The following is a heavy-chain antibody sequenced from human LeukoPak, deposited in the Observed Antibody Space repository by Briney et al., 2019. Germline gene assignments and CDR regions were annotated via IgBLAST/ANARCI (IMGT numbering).Heavy chain of an antibody. J-gene: IGHJ3*02. Sequence: PGGSLRLSCAASGFTCSSYAMSWVRQAPGKGLEWVSAISAGGSAYYADSVKGRFTISRDISRNTLYLQMNSLRAEDTAVYYCAKRTTGTTRAFDIWARGQWSPSLQ. CDR1: GFTCSSYA. CDR2: ISAGGSA. V-gene: IGHV3-23*01. CDR3: AKRTTGTTRAFDI. D-gene: IGHD1-1*01.